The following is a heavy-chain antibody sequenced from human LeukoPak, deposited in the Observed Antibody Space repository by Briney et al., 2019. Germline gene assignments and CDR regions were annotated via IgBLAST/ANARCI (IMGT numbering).Heavy chain of an antibody. CDR3: ARHFAESWGNFYHCGMDV. D-gene: IGHD3-10*01. CDR1: GGSISSISSNNYH. Sequence: SETLSLTCIVSGGSISSISSNNYHWGWIRQPPGKGLEWIGSIYFSWYTYSSPSLKSRLTISVDTSKNQFSLKLSSMTAADTAVYYCARHFAESWGNFYHCGMDVWGRGTTITVSS. J-gene: IGHJ6*02. V-gene: IGHV4-39*01. CDR2: IYFSWYT.